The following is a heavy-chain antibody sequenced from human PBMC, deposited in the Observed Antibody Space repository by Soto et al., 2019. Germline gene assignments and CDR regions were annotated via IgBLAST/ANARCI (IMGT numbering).Heavy chain of an antibody. J-gene: IGHJ5*02. CDR2: TYYRSKWYN. D-gene: IGHD2-21*01. Sequence: SQTLSLTCAICGDSVSSNSAAWNWIRQSPSRGLEWLGRTYYRSKWYNDYAVSVKSRITINPDTSKNQFSLQLNSVTPEDTAVYYCARHHSLSGQGRFRWFDPWGQGTLVTVSS. CDR1: GDSVSSNSAA. V-gene: IGHV6-1*01. CDR3: ARHHSLSGQGRFRWFDP.